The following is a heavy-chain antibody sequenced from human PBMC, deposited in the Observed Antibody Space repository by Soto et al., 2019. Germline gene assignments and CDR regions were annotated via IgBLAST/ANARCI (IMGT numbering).Heavy chain of an antibody. CDR1: GYTFTSYD. CDR3: ARWGVGPRFYYYGMDV. J-gene: IGHJ6*02. Sequence: QVQLVQSGAEVKKPGASVKVSCKASGYTFTSYDINWVRQATGQGLEWMGWMNPNSGNTGYAQKFQGRVTMTRNTSISTAYMQLSSLRSEDTAVYYCARWGVGPRFYYYGMDVWGQGTTVTVSS. V-gene: IGHV1-8*01. D-gene: IGHD3-16*01. CDR2: MNPNSGNT.